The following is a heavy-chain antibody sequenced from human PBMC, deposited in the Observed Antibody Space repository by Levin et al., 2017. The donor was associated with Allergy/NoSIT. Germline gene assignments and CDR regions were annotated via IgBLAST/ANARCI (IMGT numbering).Heavy chain of an antibody. CDR2: MAPSNGQT. CDR3: ARGTFWSGYSRGLDV. V-gene: IGHV1-8*02. J-gene: IGHJ6*02. Sequence: EASVKVSCEASGYSFRDYQIHWVRQAVGQGPELMGWMAPSNGQTGYNEKFRGRLTMARNTSTNSAYMELTGLTSEDTAVYFCARGTFWSGYSRGLDVWGQGTAIIVSS. CDR1: GYSFRDYQ. D-gene: IGHD3-3*01.